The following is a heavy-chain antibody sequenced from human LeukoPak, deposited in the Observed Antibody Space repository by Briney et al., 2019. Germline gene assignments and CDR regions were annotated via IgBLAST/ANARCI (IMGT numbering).Heavy chain of an antibody. J-gene: IGHJ4*02. Sequence: SETLSLTCAVYGGSFSGYYWSWIRQPPGEGLEWIGEINHSGSTNYNPSLKSRVTISVDTSKNQFSLKLSSVTAADTAVYYCARRKRYFDWLPFDYWGQGTLVTVSS. D-gene: IGHD3-9*01. CDR2: INHSGST. CDR3: ARRKRYFDWLPFDY. V-gene: IGHV4-34*01. CDR1: GGSFSGYY.